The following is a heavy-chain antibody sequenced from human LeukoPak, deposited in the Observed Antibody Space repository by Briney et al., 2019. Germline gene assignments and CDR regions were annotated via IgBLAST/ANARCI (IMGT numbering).Heavy chain of an antibody. D-gene: IGHD2-2*01. Sequence: GGCLRLSCAASGFTFSSYWMSWVRQAPGKGLEWVANIKQDGSEQYYVDSVKGRFTISRDNAKNSLYLQMNSLRAEDTAVYYCASLDVEPAADYWGQGTLVTVSS. V-gene: IGHV3-7*01. CDR3: ASLDVEPAADY. CDR1: GFTFSSYW. J-gene: IGHJ4*02. CDR2: IKQDGSEQ.